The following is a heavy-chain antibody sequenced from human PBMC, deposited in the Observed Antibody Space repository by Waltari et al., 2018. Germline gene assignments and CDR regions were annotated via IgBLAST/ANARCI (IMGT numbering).Heavy chain of an antibody. CDR2: IYHSGST. D-gene: IGHD6-13*01. Sequence: QVQLQESGPGLVKPSQTLSLTCTVSGGSISSGGYYWSWLRQHPGKGLEWIGYIYHSGSTYYNPSLKSRVTISVDRSKNQFSLKLSSVTAADTAVYYCARGVNSSSWFDPWGQGTLVTVSS. J-gene: IGHJ5*02. CDR3: ARGVNSSSWFDP. V-gene: IGHV4-31*03. CDR1: GGSISSGGYY.